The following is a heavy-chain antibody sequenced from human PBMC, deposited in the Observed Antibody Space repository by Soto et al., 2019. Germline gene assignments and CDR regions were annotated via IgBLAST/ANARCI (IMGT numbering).Heavy chain of an antibody. J-gene: IGHJ4*02. Sequence: SSETLSLTGTVSGGSISRGGYYWSWIRQHPGKGLEWIGYIYYSGSTYYDPSLKSPGTISGDTSKNQFSLKLSSVTAADTAVYYCARAKYCEGLLVGYFDYWGQ. V-gene: IGHV4-31*01. CDR1: GGSISRGGYY. D-gene: IGHD1-26*01. CDR3: ARAKYCEGLLVGYFDY. CDR2: IYYSGST.